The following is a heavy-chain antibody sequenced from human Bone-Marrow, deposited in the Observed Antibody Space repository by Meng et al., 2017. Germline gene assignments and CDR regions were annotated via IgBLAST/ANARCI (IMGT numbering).Heavy chain of an antibody. CDR1: GYTFTGYY. Sequence: ASVKVSCKASGYTFTGYYMHWVRQAPGQGLEWMGWINPNSGGTNYAQKFQGRVTMTRDTSISTAYMELSRLRSDDTAVHYCARWRTAYSSGYDYWGQGTLVTVSS. D-gene: IGHD6-19*01. CDR2: INPNSGGT. CDR3: ARWRTAYSSGYDY. J-gene: IGHJ4*02. V-gene: IGHV1-2*02.